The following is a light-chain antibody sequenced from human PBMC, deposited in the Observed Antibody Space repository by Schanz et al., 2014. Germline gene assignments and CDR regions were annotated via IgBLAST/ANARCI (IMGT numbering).Light chain of an antibody. CDR2: DAS. CDR3: QQYGSSLWT. V-gene: IGKV3-20*01. J-gene: IGKJ1*01. Sequence: EIVLTQSPATLTLSPGERATLSCRASQSVSSYLVWYQQKPGQAPRVLIYDASSRATGIPARFSGSGSGTDFILTISRLDPEDFAVYYCQQYGSSLWTFGQGTKVEIK. CDR1: QSVSSY.